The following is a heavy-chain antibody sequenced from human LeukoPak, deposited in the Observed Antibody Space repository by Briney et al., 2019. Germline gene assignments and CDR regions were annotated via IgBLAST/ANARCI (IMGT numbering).Heavy chain of an antibody. D-gene: IGHD2-8*01. J-gene: IGHJ6*03. CDR2: ISGSGGST. V-gene: IGHV3-23*01. CDR1: GFTFSSYA. Sequence: GGSLRLSCAATGFTFSSYAMSWVRQAPGKGLEWVSAISGSGGSTYYADSVKGRFTISRDNSKNTLYLQMNSLRAEDTAVYYCAKDLYRPQNTYYMDVWGKGTTVTVS. CDR3: AKDLYRPQNTYYMDV.